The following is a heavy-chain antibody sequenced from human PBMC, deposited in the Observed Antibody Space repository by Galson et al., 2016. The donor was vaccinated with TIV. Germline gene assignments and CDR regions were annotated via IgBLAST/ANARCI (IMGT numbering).Heavy chain of an antibody. D-gene: IGHD3-10*01. Sequence: SVKVSCKASGYPFSAYTMHWVRQAPGERLEWMGWINIRNGYAKYSENFEARVTITRDSSATTAYMEMGSLTSEDTAVYYCVREADYGSGSLYFDYWGHGTLVTFSS. J-gene: IGHJ4*01. V-gene: IGHV1-3*04. CDR2: INIRNGYA. CDR3: VREADYGSGSLYFDY. CDR1: GYPFSAYT.